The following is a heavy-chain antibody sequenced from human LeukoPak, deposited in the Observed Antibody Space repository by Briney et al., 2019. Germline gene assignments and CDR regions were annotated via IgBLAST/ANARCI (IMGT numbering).Heavy chain of an antibody. J-gene: IGHJ6*03. CDR2: ISSSSSYI. D-gene: IGHD3-10*01. V-gene: IGHV3-21*01. CDR3: ARDASPGYYGSWYMDV. CDR1: GFTFSSYS. Sequence: GGSLRLSCAASGFTFSSYSMNWVRQAPGKGLEWVSSISSSSSYIYYADSVKGRFTISRDNAKNSLYLQMNSLRAEDTAVYYCARDASPGYYGSWYMDVWGKGTTVTISS.